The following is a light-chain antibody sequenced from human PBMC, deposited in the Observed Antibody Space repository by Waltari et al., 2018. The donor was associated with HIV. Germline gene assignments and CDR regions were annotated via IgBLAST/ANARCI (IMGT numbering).Light chain of an antibody. Sequence: QSVLTQPPSASGTPGQRVNIPFSGGSSNIGSNPVNWYRQFPGEAPKLLIYTNMQRPSGVRDRFSGSKSGTSASLAISGLQSEDEADFYCAVWDDSLRSVLFGGGTRLTVL. CDR3: AVWDDSLRSVL. CDR2: TNM. V-gene: IGLV1-44*01. CDR1: SSNIGSNP. J-gene: IGLJ3*02.